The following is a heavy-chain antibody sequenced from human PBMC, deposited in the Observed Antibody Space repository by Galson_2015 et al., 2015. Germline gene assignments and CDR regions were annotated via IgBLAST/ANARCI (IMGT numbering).Heavy chain of an antibody. J-gene: IGHJ4*02. Sequence: ETLSLTCTVSGGSISTYYWSWIRQPPGKGLEWIGYIYYSGSTNYNPTLKSRVTISVDTSKNQFSLKLTSVTAADTAIYYCARKVYYGSGTYLDYWGQGTLVTVSS. CDR3: ARKVYYGSGTYLDY. D-gene: IGHD3-10*01. V-gene: IGHV4-59*01. CDR2: IYYSGST. CDR1: GGSISTYY.